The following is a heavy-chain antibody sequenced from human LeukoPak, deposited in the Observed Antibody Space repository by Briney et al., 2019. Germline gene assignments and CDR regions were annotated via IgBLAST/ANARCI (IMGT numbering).Heavy chain of an antibody. V-gene: IGHV1-69*06. CDR3: ATGGGCSSTSCYAETFDY. Sequence: GASVKVPCKASGGTFSSYAISWVRQAPGQGLEWMGRIIPIFGTANYAQKFQGRVTITADKSTSTAYMELSSLRSEDTAVYYCATGGGCSSTSCYAETFDYWGQGTLVTVSS. J-gene: IGHJ4*02. D-gene: IGHD2-2*01. CDR2: IIPIFGTA. CDR1: GGTFSSYA.